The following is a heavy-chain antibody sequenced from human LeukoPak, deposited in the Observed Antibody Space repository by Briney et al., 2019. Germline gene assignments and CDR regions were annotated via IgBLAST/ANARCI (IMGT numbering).Heavy chain of an antibody. CDR3: AKVYAYYYDSSGYYPIDY. Sequence: GGSLRLSCAASGFTFSSYAMSWVRQAPGKGLEWVSAISGSGGSTYYADSVKGRFTISRDNSKNTLYLQMNSLRAEDTAAYYCAKVYAYYYDSSGYYPIDYWGQGTLVTVSS. V-gene: IGHV3-23*01. CDR1: GFTFSSYA. CDR2: ISGSGGST. J-gene: IGHJ4*02. D-gene: IGHD3-22*01.